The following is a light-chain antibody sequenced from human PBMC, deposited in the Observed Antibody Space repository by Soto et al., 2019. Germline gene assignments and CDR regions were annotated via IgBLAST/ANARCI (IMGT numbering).Light chain of an antibody. CDR1: YSDIGSYND. J-gene: IGLJ2*01. CDR2: DVS. CDR3: CSYVRAYRLMI. V-gene: IGLV2-11*01. Sequence: QSALTQPRSVSGSPGQSVTISRTGTYSDIGSYNDVSWYQHHPAKAPRLMIFDVSQRPSGVPDRFSGSKSGNTASLTISGLQTEDEADYYCCSYVRAYRLMIFGEGTKLTVL.